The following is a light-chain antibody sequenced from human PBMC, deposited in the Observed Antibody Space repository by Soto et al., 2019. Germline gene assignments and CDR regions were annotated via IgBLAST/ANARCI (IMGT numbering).Light chain of an antibody. V-gene: IGKV3-20*01. Sequence: EIVLTQSPGTLSLSPGETATLSCRASQIVNSDYLAWFQQRPGQAPRPLIFATSRRATDIPDRFSGSGSGTDFTLAIRRLEPEDFAVYYCQQYGSSPLTFGGGTKVDIK. CDR2: ATS. CDR1: QIVNSDY. J-gene: IGKJ4*01. CDR3: QQYGSSPLT.